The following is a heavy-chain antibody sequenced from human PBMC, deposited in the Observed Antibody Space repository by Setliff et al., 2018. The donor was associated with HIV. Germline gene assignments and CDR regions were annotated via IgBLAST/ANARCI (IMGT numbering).Heavy chain of an antibody. CDR2: MNPNSGNT. CDR1: GYTFTSYD. CDR3: ARALSGYDYVWGSYRYYYFDY. D-gene: IGHD3-16*02. V-gene: IGHV1-8*01. Sequence: SVKVSCKASGYTFTSYDINWVRQATGQGLEWMGWMNPNSGNTGYAQKFQGRVTMTRNTSISTAYMELSSLRSEDTAVYYCARALSGYDYVWGSYRYYYFDYWGQGTLVTVS. J-gene: IGHJ4*02.